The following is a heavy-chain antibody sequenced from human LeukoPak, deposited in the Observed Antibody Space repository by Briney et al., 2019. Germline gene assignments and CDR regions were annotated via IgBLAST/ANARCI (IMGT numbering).Heavy chain of an antibody. CDR3: ARKRGPSYGSGSYGWFDP. D-gene: IGHD3-10*01. Sequence: SETLSLTCAVYGGSFSGYYWSWIRQPPGKGLEWIGEINHSGSTNYNPSLKSRVTISVDTSKNQFSLKLSSVTAADTAAYYCARKRGPSYGSGSYGWFDPWGQGTLVTVSS. J-gene: IGHJ5*02. CDR2: INHSGST. V-gene: IGHV4-34*01. CDR1: GGSFSGYY.